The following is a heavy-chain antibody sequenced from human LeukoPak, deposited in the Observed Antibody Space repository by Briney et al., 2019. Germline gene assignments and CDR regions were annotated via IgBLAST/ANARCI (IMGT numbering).Heavy chain of an antibody. V-gene: IGHV3-11*04. CDR3: ARGGLCSTTSCYTQPYNWFDP. J-gene: IGHJ5*02. CDR1: GFNFSDRY. D-gene: IGHD2-2*02. Sequence: GGSLRLSCAASGFNFSDRYMNWIRQAPGKGLEWVSSISSSGKKTYYADSVKGRFTISRDNAKRSLHLQMNSLRAEDTAVYYCARGGLCSTTSCYTQPYNWFDPWGQGTLVTVSS. CDR2: ISSSGKKT.